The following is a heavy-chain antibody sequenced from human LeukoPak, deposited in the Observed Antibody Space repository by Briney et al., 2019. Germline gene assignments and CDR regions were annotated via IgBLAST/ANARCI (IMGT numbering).Heavy chain of an antibody. V-gene: IGHV1-18*01. D-gene: IGHD3-22*01. CDR3: ARAPVHYYDSSGYYTRYFDL. J-gene: IGHJ2*01. CDR2: ISAYNGNT. Sequence: VKVSCKASGYTFTSYGISWVRQAPGQGLEWMGWISAYNGNTNYAQKLQGRVTMTTDTSTSTAYVELRSLRSDDTAVYYCARAPVHYYDSSGYYTRYFDLWGRGTLVTVSS. CDR1: GYTFTSYG.